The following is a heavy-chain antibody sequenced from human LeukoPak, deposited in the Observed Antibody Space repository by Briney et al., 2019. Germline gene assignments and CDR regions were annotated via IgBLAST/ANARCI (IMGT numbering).Heavy chain of an antibody. Sequence: ASVKVSCKASGYSFSSYDINWVRLATGQGLEWMGWMSPTNGHTGFAQRFQGRVTLTRNTSISTAYMELISLTSEDTAVYYCARPNLGGDYYYMDVWGKGTTVTVSS. V-gene: IGHV1-8*01. CDR1: GYSFSSYD. J-gene: IGHJ6*03. D-gene: IGHD3-16*01. CDR2: MSPTNGHT. CDR3: ARPNLGGDYYYMDV.